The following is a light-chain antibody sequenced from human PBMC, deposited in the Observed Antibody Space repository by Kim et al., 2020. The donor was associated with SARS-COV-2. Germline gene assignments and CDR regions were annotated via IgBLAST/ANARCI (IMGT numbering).Light chain of an antibody. J-gene: IGKJ1*01. V-gene: IGKV3-15*01. CDR2: GAS. CDR3: KQYVACSP. Sequence: DIVITQTPATSSVSPGERATLSCRASQSVSSNLAWYQQKPGQAPRLLIYGASTRATGIPARFSGSASGTEFTLSISSLQSEDFAVYYCKQYVACSPLGQ. CDR1: QSVSSN.